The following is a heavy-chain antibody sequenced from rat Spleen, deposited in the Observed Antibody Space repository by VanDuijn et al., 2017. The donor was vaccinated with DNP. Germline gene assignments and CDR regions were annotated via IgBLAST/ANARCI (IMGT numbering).Heavy chain of an antibody. J-gene: IGHJ3*01. CDR2: MWTGGNT. Sequence: QVQLKESGPGLVQPSQTLSLTCTVSGFSLTDFNVHWVRQPTGKGLEWMGVMWTGGNTDYNSALKSRLSISRDTSKSQVFLKVNSLHTNDTAIYYCTRDQGVTTVPTGNWFAYWGQGTLVTVSS. CDR1: GFSLTDFN. D-gene: IGHD1-1*01. V-gene: IGHV2-30*01. CDR3: TRDQGVTTVPTGNWFAY.